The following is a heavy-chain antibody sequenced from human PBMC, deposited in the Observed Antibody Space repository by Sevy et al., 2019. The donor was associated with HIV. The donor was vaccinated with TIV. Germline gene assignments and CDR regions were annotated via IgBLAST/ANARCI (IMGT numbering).Heavy chain of an antibody. J-gene: IGHJ4*02. V-gene: IGHV3-23*01. Sequence: GGSLRLSCAASGFTFSSYAMSWVRQAPGKGLEWVSAISGSGGSTYYADSVKGRFTISRDNSKNTLYLQMNSLRADDTAVYYCAKLRFLETARYFDYWGQGTLVTVSS. CDR2: ISGSGGST. CDR1: GFTFSSYA. D-gene: IGHD3-3*01. CDR3: AKLRFLETARYFDY.